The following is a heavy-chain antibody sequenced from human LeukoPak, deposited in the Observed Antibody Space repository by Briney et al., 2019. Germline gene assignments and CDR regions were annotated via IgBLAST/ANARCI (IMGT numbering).Heavy chain of an antibody. J-gene: IGHJ6*02. D-gene: IGHD5-12*01. CDR2: INPNSGDT. CDR3: ARGGGEGLEV. V-gene: IGHV1-2*02. CDR1: GYTFIDYY. Sequence: ASVKVSCKASGYTFIDYYIHWVRQAPGQGLECMGWINPNSGDTNYVQKFQGRVTMTRDTSITTAYMELSRLRSDDTAVYYCARGGGEGLEVWGQGTTVTVSS.